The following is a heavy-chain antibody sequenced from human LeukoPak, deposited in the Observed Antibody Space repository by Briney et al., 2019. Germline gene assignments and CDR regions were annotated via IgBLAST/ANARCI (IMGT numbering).Heavy chain of an antibody. CDR1: GFTFSSYA. V-gene: IGHV3-23*01. Sequence: GESLRLSCAASGFTFSSYAMSWVRQAPGKGLEWVSAISGSGGSTYYADSVRGRFTISRDNSKNTLYLQMNSLRAEDTAVYYCAKEAMPLVVVAATVDYWGQGTLVTVSS. J-gene: IGHJ4*02. CDR2: ISGSGGST. D-gene: IGHD2-15*01. CDR3: AKEAMPLVVVAATVDY.